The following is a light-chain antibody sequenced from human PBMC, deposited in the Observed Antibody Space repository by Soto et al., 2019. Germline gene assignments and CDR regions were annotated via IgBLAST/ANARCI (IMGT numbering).Light chain of an antibody. J-gene: IGLJ3*02. CDR1: SCNIGAGYD. Sequence: QSVLTQPPSVSGAPGQRVTISCTGSSCNIGAGYDVHWYQQLPGTAPKLLIYGNSNRPSGVPDRFSGSKSGTSASLAITGLQAEDEADHYCQSYDSSLSGVFGGGTKLTVL. CDR2: GNS. V-gene: IGLV1-40*01. CDR3: QSYDSSLSGV.